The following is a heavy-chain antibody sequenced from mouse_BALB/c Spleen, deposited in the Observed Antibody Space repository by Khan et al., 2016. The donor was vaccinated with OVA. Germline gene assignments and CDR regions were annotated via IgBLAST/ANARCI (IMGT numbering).Heavy chain of an antibody. CDR1: GYTFTNYG. D-gene: IGHD6-1*01. CDR3: ARSPSYWFVDG. V-gene: IGHV9-3-1*01. Sequence: QIQLVQSGPELKKPGETVKISCKASGYTFTNYGMNWVKQAPGKGLKWMGWINTSTGEPTYADDFKGRIAFSLDTSANTAYLQINNLKNEDTATYFGARSPSYWFVDGWGAGTTVTVSS. J-gene: IGHJ1*01. CDR2: INTSTGEP.